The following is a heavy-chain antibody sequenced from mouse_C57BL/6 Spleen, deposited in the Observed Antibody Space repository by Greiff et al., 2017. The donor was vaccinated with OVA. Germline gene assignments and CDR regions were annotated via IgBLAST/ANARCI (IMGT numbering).Heavy chain of an antibody. V-gene: IGHV1-61*01. CDR1: GYTFTSYW. CDR2: IYPSDSET. D-gene: IGHD1-1*01. CDR3: ARGRDYYGSSYGFAY. Sequence: QVQLQQPGAELVRPGSSVKLSCKASGYTFTSYWMDWVKQRPGQGLEWIGNIYPSDSETHYNQKFKDKATLTVDKSSSTAYMQLSSLTSEDSAVYYCARGRDYYGSSYGFAYWGQGTLVTVSA. J-gene: IGHJ3*01.